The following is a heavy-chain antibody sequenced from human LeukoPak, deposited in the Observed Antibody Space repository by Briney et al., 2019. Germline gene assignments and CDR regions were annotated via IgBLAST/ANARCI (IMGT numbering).Heavy chain of an antibody. D-gene: IGHD3-9*01. Sequence: GGSLRLSCAASGFTFSSYAMSWVRQAPGKGLEWVSAISGSGGSTYYADSVKGRFTISRDNSKNTLYLQMNSLRAEDTAVYYCAKEVRGGPQGDDILTGYFKYYYYYGMDVWGQGTTVTVSS. CDR1: GFTFSSYA. CDR3: AKEVRGGPQGDDILTGYFKYYYYYGMDV. CDR2: ISGSGGST. V-gene: IGHV3-23*01. J-gene: IGHJ6*02.